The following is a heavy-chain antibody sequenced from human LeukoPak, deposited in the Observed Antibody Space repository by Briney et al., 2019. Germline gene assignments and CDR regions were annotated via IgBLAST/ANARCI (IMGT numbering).Heavy chain of an antibody. CDR3: ARDPWTNYGDYVRFDY. CDR1: GFTFRYYN. D-gene: IGHD4-17*01. Sequence: GGSVRLSCAASGFTFRYYNMNGVRQAPGGGLEWVSSISSRSTYIYYADSVKGRFTISRDNAKNSLYLEMNSLRAEDTAVYYCARDPWTNYGDYVRFDYWGQGTLVTVSS. J-gene: IGHJ4*02. V-gene: IGHV3-21*01. CDR2: ISSRSTYI.